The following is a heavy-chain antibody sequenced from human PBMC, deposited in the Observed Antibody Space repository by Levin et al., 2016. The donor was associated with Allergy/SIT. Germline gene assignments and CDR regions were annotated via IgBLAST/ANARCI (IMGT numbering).Heavy chain of an antibody. CDR3: AKVLYGGNAKTLMDV. D-gene: IGHD4-23*01. V-gene: IGHV3-30*18. J-gene: IGHJ6*02. Sequence: WIRQPPGKGLEWVAVISYDGSNKYYADSVKGRFTISRDNSKNTLYLQMNSLRAEDTAVYYCAKVLYGGNAKTLMDVWGQGTTVTVSS. CDR2: ISYDGSNK.